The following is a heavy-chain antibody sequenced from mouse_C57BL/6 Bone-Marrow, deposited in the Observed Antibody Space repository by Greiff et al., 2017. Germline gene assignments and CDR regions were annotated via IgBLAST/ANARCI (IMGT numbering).Heavy chain of an antibody. Sequence: QVQLQQPGAELVKPGASVTLSCKASGYTFTSYWMHWVKQRPGQGLEWIGMIHPNSGSTNYNEKFKSKATLTVDKSSSTAYMQLSSLTSEDSAVYYCARPLRGAMDYWGQGTSVTVSS. V-gene: IGHV1-64*01. CDR2: IHPNSGST. J-gene: IGHJ4*01. CDR1: GYTFTSYW. CDR3: ARPLRGAMDY.